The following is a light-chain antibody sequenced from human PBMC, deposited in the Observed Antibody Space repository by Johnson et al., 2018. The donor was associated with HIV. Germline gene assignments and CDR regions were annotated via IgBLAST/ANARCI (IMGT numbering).Light chain of an antibody. CDR3: GTWDSSLTVYV. Sequence: QSVLTQPPSVSAAPGQKVTISCSGSSSNVGNNYVSWFQQIPGTAPKLLIYDNNERPSGIPDRFSGSKSGTSATLGITGLQTGDEVDYYCGTWDSSLTVYVFGTGTKVTVL. CDR1: SSNVGNNY. J-gene: IGLJ1*01. CDR2: DNN. V-gene: IGLV1-51*01.